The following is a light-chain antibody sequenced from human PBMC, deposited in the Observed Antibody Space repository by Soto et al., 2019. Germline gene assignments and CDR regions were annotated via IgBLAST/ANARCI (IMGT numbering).Light chain of an antibody. V-gene: IGKV1-5*01. CDR1: QGISTW. CDR3: QHYDTYSGT. CDR2: DAS. Sequence: DIQMTQSPSTLSPSVGDRVTITCRASQGISTWLAWYQQKPGKAPKLLIYDASSLDTGVPSRFSGSGSGTEFTLTISSLQPDDFATYYCQHYDTYSGTFGQGTTVEIK. J-gene: IGKJ1*01.